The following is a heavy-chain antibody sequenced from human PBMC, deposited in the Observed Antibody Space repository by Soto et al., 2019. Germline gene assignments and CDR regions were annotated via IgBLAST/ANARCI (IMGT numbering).Heavy chain of an antibody. V-gene: IGHV3-23*01. Sequence: EVRLLESGGGLVQPGGSLTLSCATSGFTFNNYSMSWVRHAPGTGLEWVSSINRGGGPYYADSVTGRFTISSDNSKTMLYLRMNRLRADATAVYFCARADGPLPVTLLGFWGQGGLVNVS. CDR2: INRGGGP. CDR1: GFTFNNYS. CDR3: ARADGPLPVTLLGF. D-gene: IGHD5-18*01. J-gene: IGHJ4*02.